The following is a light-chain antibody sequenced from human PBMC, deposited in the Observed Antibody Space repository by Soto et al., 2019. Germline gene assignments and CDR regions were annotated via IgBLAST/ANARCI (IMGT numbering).Light chain of an antibody. CDR1: KLGDKY. Sequence: SYELTQPPSVSVSPGQTASITCSGDKLGDKYASWYQQKPGQSPVLVIYQDSERPSGIPERFSGSNSGNTATLTISGTQAMDEADYYCQAWDSSTASVVFGGGTKLTVL. V-gene: IGLV3-1*01. J-gene: IGLJ2*01. CDR3: QAWDSSTASVV. CDR2: QDS.